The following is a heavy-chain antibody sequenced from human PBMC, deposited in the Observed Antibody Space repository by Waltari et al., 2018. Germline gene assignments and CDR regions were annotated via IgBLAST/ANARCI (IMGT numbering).Heavy chain of an antibody. V-gene: IGHV4-4*07. CDR1: GGSISSYY. J-gene: IGHJ6*03. D-gene: IGHD4-17*01. CDR3: VTTTGTVTAGYYYYYMDV. CDR2: IYTSGST. Sequence: QVQLQESGPGLVKPSETLSLTCTVSGGSISSYYWSWIRQPAGKGLEWIGRIYTSGSTNYNPSLKSRVTMSVDTSKNQFSLKLSSVTAADTAVYYCVTTTGTVTAGYYYYYMDVWGKGTTVTVSS.